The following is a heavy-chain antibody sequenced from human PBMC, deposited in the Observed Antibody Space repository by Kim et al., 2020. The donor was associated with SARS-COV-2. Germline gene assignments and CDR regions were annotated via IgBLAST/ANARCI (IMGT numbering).Heavy chain of an antibody. D-gene: IGHD3-16*02. Sequence: ASVKVSCKASGYTFTNYAISWVRQAPGQGLEWMGWINTDTGNPTYAQAFTGRFVFSVDTSVSTTYLQISSLKAGDTALYYCARVIWGSYRYTDSWGQGTL. J-gene: IGHJ4*02. CDR2: INTDTGNP. V-gene: IGHV7-4-1*02. CDR1: GYTFTNYA. CDR3: ARVIWGSYRYTDS.